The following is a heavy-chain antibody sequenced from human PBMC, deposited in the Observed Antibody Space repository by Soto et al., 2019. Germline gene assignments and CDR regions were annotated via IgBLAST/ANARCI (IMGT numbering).Heavy chain of an antibody. V-gene: IGHV4-30-4*01. CDR1: CFSISSGDYY. D-gene: IGHD3-10*01. CDR2: IYYSGST. CDR3: AAGFGELFGNWFDP. J-gene: IGHJ5*02. Sequence: PSETLSLTSTVSCFSISSGDYYWSWIRQPPGKGLEWIGYIYYSGSTYYNPSLKSRVTISVDTSKNQFSLKLSSVTAADTAVYYCAAGFGELFGNWFDPWGQGTLVTVSS.